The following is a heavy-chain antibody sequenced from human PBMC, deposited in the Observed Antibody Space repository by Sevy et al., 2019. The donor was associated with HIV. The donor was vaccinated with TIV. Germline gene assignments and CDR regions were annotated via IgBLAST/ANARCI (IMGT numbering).Heavy chain of an antibody. J-gene: IGHJ4*02. CDR2: ISWNSGSI. Sequence: SLKISCAASGFTFDDYAMHWVRQAPGKGLEWVSGISWNSGSIGYADSVKGRFTISRDNAKNSLYLQMNSLRAEDTALYYCAKPSTEWELLGGGFDYWGQGTLVTVSS. CDR1: GFTFDDYA. D-gene: IGHD1-26*01. CDR3: AKPSTEWELLGGGFDY. V-gene: IGHV3-9*01.